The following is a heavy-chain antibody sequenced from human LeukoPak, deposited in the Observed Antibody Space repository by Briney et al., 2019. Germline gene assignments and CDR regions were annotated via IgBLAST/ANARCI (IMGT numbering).Heavy chain of an antibody. CDR1: GFTFSSYS. J-gene: IGHJ6*02. CDR2: ISASGSDF. V-gene: IGHV3-21*01. CDR3: ARDLVDPIVDVTAVLGGYGMDV. Sequence: PGGSLRLSCAASGFTFSSYSLNWVRQAPGKGLEWVSCISASGSDFYYADSVKGRFTISRDNAKNSLYLQMNSLRAEDTAVYYCARDLVDPIVDVTAVLGGYGMDVWGRGTTVTVSS. D-gene: IGHD2-21*02.